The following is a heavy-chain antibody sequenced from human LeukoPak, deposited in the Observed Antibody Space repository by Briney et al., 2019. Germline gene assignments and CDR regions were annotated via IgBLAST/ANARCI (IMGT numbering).Heavy chain of an antibody. Sequence: SETLSLTCAVYGGSFSGYYWSWIRQPPGKGLEWIGEINHSGSTNYNPSLKSRVTISVDTSKNQFSLKLTSVTAADTAMYYCATGEPDIEVGPPSRCVSDVWGQGTTVTVSS. D-gene: IGHD2-2*01. CDR1: GGSFSGYY. CDR3: ATGEPDIEVGPPSRCVSDV. CDR2: INHSGST. V-gene: IGHV4-34*01. J-gene: IGHJ6*02.